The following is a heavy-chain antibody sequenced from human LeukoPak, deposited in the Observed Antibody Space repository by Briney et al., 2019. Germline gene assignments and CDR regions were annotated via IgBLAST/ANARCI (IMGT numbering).Heavy chain of an antibody. D-gene: IGHD2-2*01. CDR2: ISNSGSTI. Sequence: KSGGSLRLSCAASGFTFSDYYMSWIRQAPGKGLEWVSYISNSGSTIYYADSVKGRFTISRDNAKNSLYLQMNSLRAEDTAVYYCAKGGGGRGYCSSTSCYLFDYWGQGTLVTVSS. CDR3: AKGGGGRGYCSSTSCYLFDY. V-gene: IGHV3-11*01. CDR1: GFTFSDYY. J-gene: IGHJ4*02.